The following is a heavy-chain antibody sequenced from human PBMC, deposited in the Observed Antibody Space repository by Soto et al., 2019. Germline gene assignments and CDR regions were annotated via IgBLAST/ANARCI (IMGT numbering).Heavy chain of an antibody. Sequence: QVQLVESGGGVVQPGRSLRLSCAASGFTFSSYGMHWVRQAPGKGLEWVAVIWYDGSNKYYADSVKGRFTISRDNSTNTLYLQMNSLRAEDTAVYYCARDQREAAGTSYYCMDVWCQGTTVTVSS. D-gene: IGHD6-13*01. V-gene: IGHV3-33*01. J-gene: IGHJ6*02. CDR1: GFTFSSYG. CDR3: ARDQREAAGTSYYCMDV. CDR2: IWYDGSNK.